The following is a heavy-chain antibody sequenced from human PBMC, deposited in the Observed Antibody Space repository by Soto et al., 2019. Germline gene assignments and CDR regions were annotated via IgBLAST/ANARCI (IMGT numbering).Heavy chain of an antibody. CDR1: GYSFTSYW. V-gene: IGHV5-51*01. CDR3: ARPTYDILTGYPQYYFDY. Sequence: GESLKISCKGSGYSFTSYWIGWVRQMPGKGLEWMGIIYPGDSDTRYSPSFQGQVTISADKSISTAYLQWSSLKASDTAMYYCARPTYDILTGYPQYYFDYWGQGTLVTVSS. J-gene: IGHJ4*02. CDR2: IYPGDSDT. D-gene: IGHD3-9*01.